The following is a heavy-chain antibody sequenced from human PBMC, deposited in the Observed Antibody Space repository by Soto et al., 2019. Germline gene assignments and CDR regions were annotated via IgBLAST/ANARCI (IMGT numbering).Heavy chain of an antibody. CDR1: GFTFSTYA. Sequence: EVQLLESGGGLVQPGGSLRLSCAASGFTFSTYAMNWVRQAPGKGLEWVSTMTGSGGNTYYADSVKGRFTSSRDNSKNTLHLQMDGLRVEDTAVDYCAKNAEATIMVGFDSWCQGNVVTVSS. J-gene: IGHJ4*02. D-gene: IGHD5-12*01. V-gene: IGHV3-23*01. CDR3: AKNAEATIMVGFDS. CDR2: MTGSGGNT.